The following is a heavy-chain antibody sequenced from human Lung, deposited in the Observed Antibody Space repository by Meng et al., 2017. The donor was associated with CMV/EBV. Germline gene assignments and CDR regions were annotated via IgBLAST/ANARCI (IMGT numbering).Heavy chain of an antibody. J-gene: IGHJ4*02. D-gene: IGHD4-17*01. V-gene: IGHV1-18*01. CDR2: TSAYHGNT. CDR3: ARDGASHPYYFDY. Sequence: KASGYTFTSYGISWVRQAPGQGLEWMGWTSAYHGNTNYAQKLQGRVTMTTDTSTSTAYMELRSLRSDDTAVYYCARDGASHPYYFDYWGQGTLVTVSS. CDR1: GYTFTSYG.